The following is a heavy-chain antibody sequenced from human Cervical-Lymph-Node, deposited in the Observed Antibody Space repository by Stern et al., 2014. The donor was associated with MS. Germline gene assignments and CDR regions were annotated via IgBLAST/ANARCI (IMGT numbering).Heavy chain of an antibody. J-gene: IGHJ4*02. Sequence: VQLVESGAEVKEAGESLKISCQASGYTFTSYWIGWVRQMPGKGLEWIAIIFPGGSDIRYSPSFQGQVTISADKSSSTAYLQWNNLKASNTAIYYCARQRYFDYWGQGTLVTVSS. CDR3: ARQRYFDY. CDR2: IFPGGSDI. CDR1: GYTFTSYW. V-gene: IGHV5-51*01.